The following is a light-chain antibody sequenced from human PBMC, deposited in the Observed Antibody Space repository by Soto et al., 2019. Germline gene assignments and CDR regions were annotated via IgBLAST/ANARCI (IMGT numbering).Light chain of an antibody. Sequence: DIQMTQSPSTLPASVGDRVTITGRASQTISGWLAWYQQKPGKAPKLLIYKASTLKSGVPSRVSGSGSGTEFTLTISSLQPDDFATYYCQHYHSYSEAFGQGTKVDI. CDR1: QTISGW. CDR3: QHYHSYSEA. V-gene: IGKV1-5*03. J-gene: IGKJ1*01. CDR2: KAS.